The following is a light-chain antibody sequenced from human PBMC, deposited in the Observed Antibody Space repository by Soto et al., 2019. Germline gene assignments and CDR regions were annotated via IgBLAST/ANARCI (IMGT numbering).Light chain of an antibody. V-gene: IGKV3-20*01. J-gene: IGKJ2*01. CDR3: QQYDDSARYK. Sequence: EFVLTQSPGTLSLSPGERATLSCRASQSVSSDYLAWYQQKPGQAPRLVIYGASSRATGIPDRFSGSGSGSDFTLTISGLEPEDFAVYYCQQYDDSARYKFGQGTNLDIK. CDR2: GAS. CDR1: QSVSSDY.